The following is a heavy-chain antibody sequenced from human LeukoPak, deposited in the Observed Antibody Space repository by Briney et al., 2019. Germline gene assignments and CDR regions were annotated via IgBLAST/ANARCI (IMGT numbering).Heavy chain of an antibody. J-gene: IGHJ4*02. Sequence: SSETLSLTCTVSGDSISSYYWSWIRQPPGKGLEWIGYIYYSGSTNYNPSLKSRVTISVDTSKNQFSLKLSSVTAADTAVYYCARTRYYYDSSSFDYWGQGTLVTVSS. CDR1: GDSISSYY. CDR2: IYYSGST. V-gene: IGHV4-59*01. CDR3: ARTRYYYDSSSFDY. D-gene: IGHD3-22*01.